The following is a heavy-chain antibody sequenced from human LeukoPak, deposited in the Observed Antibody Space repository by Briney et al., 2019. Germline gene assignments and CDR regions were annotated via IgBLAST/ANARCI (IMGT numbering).Heavy chain of an antibody. CDR1: GFMFSDYA. Sequence: GSLRLSCAASGFMFSDYAMSWVRQIPVKAPEWVATIGHIRDQNTYYADSVKGRFTISRDNSENVVYLQMDRLRAEDGAIYFCSKDRRRYYFSSSGYFFDSWGQGSLVTVSS. CDR3: SKDRRRYYFSSSGYFFDS. V-gene: IGHV3-23*01. CDR2: IGHIRDQNT. J-gene: IGHJ5*01. D-gene: IGHD3-22*01.